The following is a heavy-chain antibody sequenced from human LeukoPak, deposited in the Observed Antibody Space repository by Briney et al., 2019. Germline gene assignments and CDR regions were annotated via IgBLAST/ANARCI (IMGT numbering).Heavy chain of an antibody. D-gene: IGHD2-21*02. CDR3: ASLVATTDY. V-gene: IGHV4-34*01. J-gene: IGHJ4*02. Sequence: SETLSLTCAVYGGSFSGYYWSWIRQPPGKGLEWIGEINHSGSTNYNPSLKSRVTISVDTSKNQFSLKLSSVTAADTAVYYCASLVATTDYWGQGTLVTVSP. CDR2: INHSGST. CDR1: GGSFSGYY.